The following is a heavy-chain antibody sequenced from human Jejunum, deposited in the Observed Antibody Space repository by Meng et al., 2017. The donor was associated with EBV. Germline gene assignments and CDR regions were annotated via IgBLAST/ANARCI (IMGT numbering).Heavy chain of an antibody. V-gene: IGHV7-4-1*02. CDR1: GYTFSSYA. D-gene: IGHD3-10*01. CDR2: INTKTGNP. Sequence: LLLSGSAFEIPGATVKVSCKASGYTFSSYAMNWVRRAPGQGLKWMGWINTKTGNPTYAQGFTGRFVFSLDTSVGTAYLQISSLKAEDTAVYYCARDWGGDYLDYWGQGTLVTVSS. J-gene: IGHJ4*02. CDR3: ARDWGGDYLDY.